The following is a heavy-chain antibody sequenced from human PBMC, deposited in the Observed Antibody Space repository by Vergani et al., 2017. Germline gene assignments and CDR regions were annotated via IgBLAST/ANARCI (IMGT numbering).Heavy chain of an antibody. Sequence: QVQLQESGPGLVKPSGTLSLTCGVSGGSISINNWWSWVRQPPGKGLEWIGEIYHSGSTNYNPSLKSRVTILVDKSKNQFSLKLNSVTAADTAVYYCASQQPGYTNRWVKAFDIWGQGTRVTISS. CDR3: ASQQPGYTNRWVKAFDI. V-gene: IGHV4-4*02. J-gene: IGHJ3*02. CDR1: GGSISINNW. CDR2: IYHSGST. D-gene: IGHD5-12*01.